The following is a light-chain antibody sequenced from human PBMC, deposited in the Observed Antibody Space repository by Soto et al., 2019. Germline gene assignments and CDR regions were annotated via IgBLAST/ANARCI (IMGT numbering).Light chain of an antibody. CDR2: GAS. Sequence: EIVLTQSPATLSLSPGERATLSCRASQNVSSYLAWYQQKPGQAPSLLFYGASNRAAGVPARFSGSGSGTDFTLTIVGLEPEDFAIYYCQQRASWPPFTFGQGTKLEV. V-gene: IGKV3-11*01. J-gene: IGKJ2*01. CDR3: QQRASWPPFT. CDR1: QNVSSY.